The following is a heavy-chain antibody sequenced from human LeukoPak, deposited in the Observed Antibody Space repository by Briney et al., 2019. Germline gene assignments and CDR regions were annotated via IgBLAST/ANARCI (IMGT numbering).Heavy chain of an antibody. CDR2: INSDGSVT. CDR3: ARVPNWFDP. CDR1: GFTFSSYW. J-gene: IGHJ5*02. Sequence: GRSLRLSCAASGFTFSSYWMHWVRQAPGKGLVWVSRINSDGSVTNYADSVKGRFTISRDNAKNTLYLQMNSLRGEDTAVYYCARVPNWFDPWGQGTLVTVPS. V-gene: IGHV3-74*01.